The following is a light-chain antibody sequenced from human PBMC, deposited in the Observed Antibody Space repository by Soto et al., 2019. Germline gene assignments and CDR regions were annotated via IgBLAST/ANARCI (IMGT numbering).Light chain of an antibody. CDR2: GAS. CDR1: QSVSSN. V-gene: IGKV3-15*01. CDR3: QEYNNWPPLT. J-gene: IGKJ4*01. Sequence: EIVMTQSPATLSVSPGERATLSCRASQSVSSNLAWYQQKPGQAPRLLIYGASTRATGIPARFSGSGSGTEFPLNLRSLQSEDFSVYYCQEYNNWPPLTFGGGTKVEIK.